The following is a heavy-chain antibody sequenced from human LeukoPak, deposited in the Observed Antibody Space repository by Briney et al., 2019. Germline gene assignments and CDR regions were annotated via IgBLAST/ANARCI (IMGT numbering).Heavy chain of an antibody. CDR2: ISYDGSNK. CDR3: ASGSGSGWHHEFDY. V-gene: IGHV3-30*03. D-gene: IGHD6-19*01. J-gene: IGHJ4*02. CDR1: GFTFSSYG. Sequence: GRSLRLSCAASGFTFSSYGMHWVRQAPGKGLEWVAVISYDGSNKYYADSVKGRFTISRDNSKNTLYLQMNSLRAEDTAVYYCASGSGSGWHHEFDYWGQGTLVTVSS.